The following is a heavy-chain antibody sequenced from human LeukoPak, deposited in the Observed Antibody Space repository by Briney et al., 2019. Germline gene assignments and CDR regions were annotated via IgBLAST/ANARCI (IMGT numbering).Heavy chain of an antibody. D-gene: IGHD6-6*01. V-gene: IGHV4-34*01. CDR2: INHSGST. J-gene: IGHJ4*02. CDR3: ARATRRGSSAPFNY. Sequence: SETLSLTCAVYGGSFSGYYWSWIRQPPGKGLEWIGEINHSGSTNYNPSLKSRVTISVDTSKNQFSLKLSSVTAADTAVYYCARATRRGSSAPFNYWGQGTLVTVSS. CDR1: GGSFSGYY.